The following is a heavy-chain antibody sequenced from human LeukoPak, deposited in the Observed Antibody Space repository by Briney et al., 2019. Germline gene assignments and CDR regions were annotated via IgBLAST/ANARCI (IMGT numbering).Heavy chain of an antibody. V-gene: IGHV3-23*01. Sequence: GGSLRLSCAASGFTFSDFNMSWVRQAPGKGLEWVSAISASADKTYYADSVKGRFTISRDNSKGTLYLQMNSLRAEDTALYYCARDFYDSSGYYYDYWGQGTLVTVAS. D-gene: IGHD3-22*01. CDR1: GFTFSDFN. J-gene: IGHJ4*02. CDR3: ARDFYDSSGYYYDY. CDR2: ISASADKT.